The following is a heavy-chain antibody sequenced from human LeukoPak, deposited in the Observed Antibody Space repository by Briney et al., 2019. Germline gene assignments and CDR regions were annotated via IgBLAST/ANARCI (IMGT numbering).Heavy chain of an antibody. J-gene: IGHJ1*01. CDR2: ISVYNANT. CDR1: GYTFTSYG. D-gene: IGHD4-11*01. V-gene: IGHV1-18*01. CDR3: ARDKAVTTELTQYFQH. Sequence: ASVKVSCKASGYTFTSYGISWVRQAPGQGLEWLGWISVYNANTNYAQKLEGRVTMTTDTSTSTAYMELRSLTSDDTAVYYCARDKAVTTELTQYFQHWGQGTLVTVSS.